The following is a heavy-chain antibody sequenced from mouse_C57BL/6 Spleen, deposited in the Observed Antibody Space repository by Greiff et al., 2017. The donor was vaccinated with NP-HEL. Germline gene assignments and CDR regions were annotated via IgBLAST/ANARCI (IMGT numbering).Heavy chain of an antibody. CDR3: ARHRYDYDAFDY. Sequence: EVMLVESGGGLVKPGGSLKLSCAASGFTFSSYTMSWVRQTPEKRLEWVATISGGGGNTYYPDSVKGRFTISRDNAKNTLYLQMSSLRSEDTALYYCARHRYDYDAFDYWGHSTTLTVSS. CDR2: ISGGGGNT. J-gene: IGHJ2*01. D-gene: IGHD2-4*01. V-gene: IGHV5-9*01. CDR1: GFTFSSYT.